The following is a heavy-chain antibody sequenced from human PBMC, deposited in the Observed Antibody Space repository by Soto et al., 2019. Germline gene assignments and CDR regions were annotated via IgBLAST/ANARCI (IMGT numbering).Heavy chain of an antibody. CDR2: ISWNSGSI. CDR3: AKENNPTPNQNYYYYYMDV. Sequence: EVQLVESGGGLVQPGRSLRLSCAASGFTFDDYAMHWVRQAPGKGLEWVSGISWNSGSIGYADSVKGRFTISRDNAKNSLYLQMNSLRAEYTALYYCAKENNPTPNQNYYYYYMDVWGKGTTVTVSS. D-gene: IGHD1-20*01. CDR1: GFTFDDYA. J-gene: IGHJ6*03. V-gene: IGHV3-9*01.